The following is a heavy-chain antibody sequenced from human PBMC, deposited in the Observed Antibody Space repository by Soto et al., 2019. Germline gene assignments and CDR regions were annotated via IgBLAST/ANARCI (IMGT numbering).Heavy chain of an antibody. CDR1: GFIFRNYG. CDR2: ISNDGSKK. Sequence: PGGSLRLSCAASGFIFRNYGMHWVRQAPGKGLEWVAFISNDGSKKYHADSVKGRFTISRDNSKTTLYLQMNSLRAEDTAVYYCDRDLSSTWSFDYWGQGTLFTVSS. J-gene: IGHJ4*02. V-gene: IGHV3-30*03. CDR3: DRDLSSTWSFDY. D-gene: IGHD6-13*01.